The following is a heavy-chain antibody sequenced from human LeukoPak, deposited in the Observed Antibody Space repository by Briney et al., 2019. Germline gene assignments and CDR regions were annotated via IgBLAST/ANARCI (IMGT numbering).Heavy chain of an antibody. D-gene: IGHD6-19*01. CDR3: ARYYSGWYYFDY. Sequence: ASVKVSCKASGYTFTSYYMHWVRQAPGQGLEWMGIINPSRGSTSQAQTFQGRVTMTRDMSTSTVSMELSSLRSEDTAVYYCARYYSGWYYFDYWGQGTLVTVSS. CDR2: INPSRGST. V-gene: IGHV1-46*01. J-gene: IGHJ4*02. CDR1: GYTFTSYY.